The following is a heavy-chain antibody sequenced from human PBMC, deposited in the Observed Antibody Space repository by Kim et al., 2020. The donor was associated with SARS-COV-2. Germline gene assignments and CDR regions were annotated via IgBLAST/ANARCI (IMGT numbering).Heavy chain of an antibody. J-gene: IGHJ3*02. D-gene: IGHD3-3*01. Sequence: GGSLRLSCAASGFTFSDYYMSWIRQAPGKGLEWVSYISSSGSTIYYADSVKGRFTISRDNAKNSLYLQMNSLRAEDTAVYYCARERYDFWSGYYRNAFDIWGQGTMVTVSS. V-gene: IGHV3-11*01. CDR1: GFTFSDYY. CDR2: ISSSGSTI. CDR3: ARERYDFWSGYYRNAFDI.